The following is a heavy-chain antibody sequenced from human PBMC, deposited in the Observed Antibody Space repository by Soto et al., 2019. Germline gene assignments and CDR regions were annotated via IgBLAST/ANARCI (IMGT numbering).Heavy chain of an antibody. J-gene: IGHJ4*02. Sequence: SQTLSLTCAISVDSVSSNTAAWNLIMSSPSRGLEWLGRTYYRSNWRHDYAVSVKSRITVNPDTSKNHFSLQLNSVTPDDTAVYYCARGVAGSGFDLWGQGTLVTVSS. V-gene: IGHV6-1*01. CDR1: VDSVSSNTAA. CDR3: ARGVAGSGFDL. D-gene: IGHD6-19*01. CDR2: TYYRSNWRH.